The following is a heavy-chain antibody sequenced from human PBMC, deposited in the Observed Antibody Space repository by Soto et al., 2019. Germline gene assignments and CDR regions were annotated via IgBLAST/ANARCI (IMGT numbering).Heavy chain of an antibody. Sequence: EVQLLESGGGVVQPGGSLRLSCVASGFNFKKFAMAWVRQAAGEGLEWVSGISCCGGSTSYADSVKGRFSIARDDSKNKLSLQMNSLRVEDTAQYYCAKADGEQWLVPHLDNWGQGTLVTVS. CDR3: AKADGEQWLVPHLDN. CDR1: GFNFKKFA. CDR2: ISCCGGST. D-gene: IGHD6-19*01. J-gene: IGHJ4*02. V-gene: IGHV3-23*01.